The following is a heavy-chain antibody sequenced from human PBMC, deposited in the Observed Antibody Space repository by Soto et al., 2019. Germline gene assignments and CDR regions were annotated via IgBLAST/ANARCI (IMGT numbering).Heavy chain of an antibody. CDR1: GFTFDDYA. CDR2: ISWNSGSI. CDR3: AKDSGSGWYPLFDY. J-gene: IGHJ4*02. Sequence: SLRLSCAASGFTFDDYAMHWVRQAPGKGLEWVSGISWNSGSIGYADSVKGRFTISRDNAKNSLYLQMNSLRAEDTALYYCAKDSGSGWYPLFDYWGQGTLVTVSS. D-gene: IGHD6-19*01. V-gene: IGHV3-9*01.